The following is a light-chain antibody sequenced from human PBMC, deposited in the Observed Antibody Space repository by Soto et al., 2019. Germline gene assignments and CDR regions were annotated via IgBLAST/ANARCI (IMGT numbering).Light chain of an antibody. CDR1: QSVSSY. V-gene: IGKV3-11*01. CDR3: QQRTNSYT. Sequence: EIVLTQSPATLSLSPGERATLSCRASQSVSSYLAWYQQKPGQAPRLLFYDASNRATGIPARFSGSGSGTDFTLTISSLEPEDFAVYYCQQRTNSYTFGQGTKLEIK. CDR2: DAS. J-gene: IGKJ2*01.